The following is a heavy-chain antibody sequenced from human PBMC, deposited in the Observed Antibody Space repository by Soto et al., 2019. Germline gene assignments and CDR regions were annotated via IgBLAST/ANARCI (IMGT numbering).Heavy chain of an antibody. J-gene: IGHJ4*02. CDR2: INHSGST. V-gene: IGHV4-34*01. CDR1: CGSFSGYY. D-gene: IGHD3-9*01. Sequence: SETLSLTCAVYCGSFSGYYWSWIRQPPGKGLEWIGEINHSGSTNYNPSLKSRVTISVDTSKNQFSLKLSSVTAADTAVYYCARGPRVLRYFDWSHGDEFDYWGQGTLVTVSS. CDR3: ARGPRVLRYFDWSHGDEFDY.